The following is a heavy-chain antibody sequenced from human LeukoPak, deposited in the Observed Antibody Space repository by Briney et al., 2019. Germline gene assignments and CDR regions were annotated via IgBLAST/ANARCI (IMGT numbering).Heavy chain of an antibody. CDR1: GVSISSSNSY. J-gene: IGHJ4*02. D-gene: IGHD3/OR15-3a*01. CDR2: IYYSGNT. Sequence: SETLSLTCTVSGVSISSSNSYWGWIRQPPGKGLEWIGSIYYSGNTYYNASLKSQVSTSIDTSKNQFSLRLTSVTAADTAVYYCARQTGSGLFILPGGQGTLVTVSS. V-gene: IGHV4-39*01. CDR3: ARQTGSGLFILP.